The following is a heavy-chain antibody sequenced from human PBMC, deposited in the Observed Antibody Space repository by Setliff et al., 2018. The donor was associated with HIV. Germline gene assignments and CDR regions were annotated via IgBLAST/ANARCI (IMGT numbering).Heavy chain of an antibody. D-gene: IGHD4-17*01. J-gene: IGHJ4*02. CDR1: GFTFSSYN. CDR2: ISSSSSYI. Sequence: GESLKISCAASGFTFSSYNMNWVRQAPGKGLEWVSSISSSSSYIYYADSVKGRFTISRDNAKNSPYLQMNSLRAEDTAVYYCARAYDDYDSDLDYWGQGTLVTVSS. V-gene: IGHV3-21*01. CDR3: ARAYDDYDSDLDY.